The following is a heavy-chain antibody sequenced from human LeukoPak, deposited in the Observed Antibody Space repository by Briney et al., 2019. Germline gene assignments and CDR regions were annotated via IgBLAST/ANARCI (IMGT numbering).Heavy chain of an antibody. D-gene: IGHD6-13*01. Sequence: GGSLRLSCAASGCTFSNYWMHWVRQAPGKGLEWVAVISYDGSNEYYADSVKGRFTISRDNSKNTLYLQMNSLRPEDTAVYYCAKPREGSSSWYAAGWGQGTLVTVSS. J-gene: IGHJ4*02. CDR1: GCTFSNYW. V-gene: IGHV3-30*18. CDR2: ISYDGSNE. CDR3: AKPREGSSSWYAAG.